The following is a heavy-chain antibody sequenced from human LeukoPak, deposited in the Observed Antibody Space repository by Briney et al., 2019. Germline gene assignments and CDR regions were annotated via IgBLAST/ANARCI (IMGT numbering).Heavy chain of an antibody. Sequence: GGSLSLSLSASAFTFSGFTISCVPPAPGKGLKRGSAISGSDGNTYYADSVKGQSTISRDNYEYTIYLQMNRLSVEDTAVYYCAKFTYSGSDVSFDIWGQGTMVTVSS. CDR3: AKFTYSGSDVSFDI. V-gene: IGHV3-23*01. J-gene: IGHJ3*02. CDR2: ISGSDGNT. D-gene: IGHD1-26*01. CDR1: AFTFSGFT.